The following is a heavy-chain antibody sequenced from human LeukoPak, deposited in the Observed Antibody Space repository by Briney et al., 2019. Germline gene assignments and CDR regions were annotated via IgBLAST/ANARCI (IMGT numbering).Heavy chain of an antibody. D-gene: IGHD2-21*02. Sequence: SETLSLTCTVSSGSISSYYWSWIRQPPGKGLEWIGYIYYSGSTNYNPSLKSRVTISVDTSKNQFSPKLSSVTAADTAVYYCARHLSGGDFSNWGQGTLVTVSS. V-gene: IGHV4-59*08. CDR1: SGSISSYY. CDR2: IYYSGST. CDR3: ARHLSGGDFSN. J-gene: IGHJ4*02.